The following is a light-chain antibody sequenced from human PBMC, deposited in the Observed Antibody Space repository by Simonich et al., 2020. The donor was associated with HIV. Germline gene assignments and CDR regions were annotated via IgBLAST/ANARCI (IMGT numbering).Light chain of an antibody. CDR2: GAS. Sequence: EIVMTQSPATLSVSPGERATLSCRASQRISSNLAWYQQKPGQAPRLLIYGASTRATGIPARFSGSGSGTEFTLTISSMQSEDFAVYYCQQYYSVPLTFGGGTKVEIK. CDR3: QQYYSVPLT. V-gene: IGKV3-15*01. CDR1: QRISSN. J-gene: IGKJ4*01.